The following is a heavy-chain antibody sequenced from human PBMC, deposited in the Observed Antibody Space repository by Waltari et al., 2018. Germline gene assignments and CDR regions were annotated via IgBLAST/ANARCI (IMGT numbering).Heavy chain of an antibody. J-gene: IGHJ4*02. CDR2: FDPEDGET. D-gene: IGHD5-12*01. V-gene: IGHV1-24*01. CDR1: GYTLTELS. Sequence: QVQLVQSGAEVKKPGASVKVSCKVSGYTLTELSMNWVRQAPGKGLEWMGGFDPEDGETIYAQKFQGRVTMNEDTSTDTAYMELSNLRSEDTAVYYCATDLGLQGDYWGQGTLVTVSS. CDR3: ATDLGLQGDY.